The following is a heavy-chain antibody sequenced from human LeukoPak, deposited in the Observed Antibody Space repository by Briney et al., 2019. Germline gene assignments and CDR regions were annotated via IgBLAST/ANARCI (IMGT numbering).Heavy chain of an antibody. CDR1: GGSISSYY. CDR3: ARLRGYSYGYYY. J-gene: IGHJ4*02. CDR2: IYYSGST. Sequence: SETLSLTCTVPGGSISSYYWSWIRQPPGKGLEWIGYIYYSGSTNYNPSLKSRVTISVDTSKNQFSLKLSSVTAADTAVYYCARLRGYSYGYYYWGQGTLVTVSS. D-gene: IGHD5-18*01. V-gene: IGHV4-59*08.